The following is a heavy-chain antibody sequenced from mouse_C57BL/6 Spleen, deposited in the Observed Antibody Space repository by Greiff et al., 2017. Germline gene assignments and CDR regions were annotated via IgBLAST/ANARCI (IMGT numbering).Heavy chain of an antibody. Sequence: QVQLQQSGPELVKPGASAKISCKASGYAFSSSWMNWVKQRPGKGLEWIGRIYPGDGDTNYNGKFKGKATLTADKSSSTAYMQLSSLTSEDSAVYFGANCCVISLGSAWWFDVWGTGTTVTVSS. V-gene: IGHV1-82*01. CDR3: ANCCVISLGSAWWFDV. D-gene: IGHD1-1*02. CDR1: GYAFSSSW. J-gene: IGHJ1*03. CDR2: IYPGDGDT.